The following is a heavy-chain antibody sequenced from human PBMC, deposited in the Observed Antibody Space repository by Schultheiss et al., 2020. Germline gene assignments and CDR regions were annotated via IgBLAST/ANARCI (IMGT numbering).Heavy chain of an antibody. CDR1: GGSFSGYY. Sequence: SQTLSLTCAVYGGSFSGYYWSWIRQPPGKGLEWIGEINHSGSTNYNHSLKSRVTMSVDTSKNQFYLKLSSVTAADTAVYYCARDYSGYETDGGTNWFDPWGQGTLVTVSS. J-gene: IGHJ5*02. CDR3: ARDYSGYETDGGTNWFDP. CDR2: INHSGST. D-gene: IGHD5-12*01. V-gene: IGHV4-34*10.